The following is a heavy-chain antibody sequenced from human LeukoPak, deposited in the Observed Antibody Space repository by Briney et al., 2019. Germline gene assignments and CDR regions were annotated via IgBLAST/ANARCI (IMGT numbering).Heavy chain of an antibody. Sequence: SETLSLTCSVSGDSIRNYYWSWIRQPPEKGLEWVGYISYIGSTYYNPSLKSRVAMSIDKSKNQFSLKLTSVTAADTAVYYCARVWTVAGNRWFDPWGQGTLVTVSS. CDR3: ARVWTVAGNRWFDP. CDR1: GDSIRNYY. V-gene: IGHV4-30-4*01. J-gene: IGHJ5*02. D-gene: IGHD6-19*01. CDR2: ISYIGST.